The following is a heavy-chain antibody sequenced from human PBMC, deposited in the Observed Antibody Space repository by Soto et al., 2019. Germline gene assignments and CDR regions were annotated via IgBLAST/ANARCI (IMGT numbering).Heavy chain of an antibody. D-gene: IGHD1-26*01. J-gene: IGHJ4*02. CDR3: AREWELRGGLDY. CDR1: GFTFTSYS. Sequence: EVQLVESGGGLVQPGGSLRLSCAASGFTFTSYSMNWVRQAPGKGLELVSYITGSDSTIYYADSVKGRFTISRDNAKNSLYLQLTNLRAEDTAVYYCAREWELRGGLDYWGQGTLVTVSS. CDR2: ITGSDSTI. V-gene: IGHV3-48*01.